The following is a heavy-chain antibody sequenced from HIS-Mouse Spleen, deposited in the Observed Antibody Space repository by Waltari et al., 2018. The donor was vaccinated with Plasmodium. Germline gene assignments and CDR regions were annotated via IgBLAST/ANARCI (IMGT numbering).Heavy chain of an antibody. V-gene: IGHV4-39*01. CDR1: GGSISSSGYY. CDR2: IYYSGST. D-gene: IGHD3-3*01. J-gene: IGHJ4*02. Sequence: QLQLQESGPGLVKPSETLSLTCTVSGGSISSSGYYWGGIRQPPGKGLEWIGIIYYSGSTYYNPSLKSRVTISVETSKNQFSLKLSSVTAADTAVYYCARQLAYYDFWSGYSRGYYFDYWGQGTLVTVSS. CDR3: ARQLAYYDFWSGYSRGYYFDY.